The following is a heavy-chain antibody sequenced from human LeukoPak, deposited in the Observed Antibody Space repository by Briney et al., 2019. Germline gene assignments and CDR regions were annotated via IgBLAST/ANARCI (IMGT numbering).Heavy chain of an antibody. D-gene: IGHD6-13*01. V-gene: IGHV3-9*01. Sequence: VQPGGSLRLSCAAAGFTFDDYAMHWVRQAPGKGLEWVSGISWNSGSIGYADSVKGRFTISRDNAKNSLYLQMNSLRAEDTALYYCAKDLFAGSWYLWGVDYWGQGTLVTVSS. CDR2: ISWNSGSI. CDR3: AKDLFAGSWYLWGVDY. CDR1: GFTFDDYA. J-gene: IGHJ4*02.